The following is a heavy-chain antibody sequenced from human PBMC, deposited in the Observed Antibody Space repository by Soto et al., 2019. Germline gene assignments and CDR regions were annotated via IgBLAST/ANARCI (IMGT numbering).Heavy chain of an antibody. V-gene: IGHV1-18*01. Sequence: ASVKVSCKTSGYTFSNYGITWVRQAPGQPLEWLGWVSLYSDGANYAQKFQGRVSMTTDTSTTTAYMELRSLRSDDTAVYYCARVVPGAEAWFGPWGQGTLVTVSS. D-gene: IGHD2-2*01. CDR2: VSLYSDGA. J-gene: IGHJ5*02. CDR3: ARVVPGAEAWFGP. CDR1: GYTFSNYG.